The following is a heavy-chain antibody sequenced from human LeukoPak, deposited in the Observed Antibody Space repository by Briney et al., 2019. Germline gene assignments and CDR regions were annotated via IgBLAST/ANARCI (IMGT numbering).Heavy chain of an antibody. CDR1: GFTFSSYS. J-gene: IGHJ4*02. CDR3: AKGMRYCSSTSCAPHVY. D-gene: IGHD2-2*01. V-gene: IGHV3-21*04. CDR2: ISSSSSYI. Sequence: PGGSLRLSCAASGFTFSSYSMNWVRQAPGKGLEWVSSISSSSSYIYYADSVKGRFTISRDNSKNTLYLQMNSLRAEDTAVYYCAKGMRYCSSTSCAPHVYWGQGTLVTVSS.